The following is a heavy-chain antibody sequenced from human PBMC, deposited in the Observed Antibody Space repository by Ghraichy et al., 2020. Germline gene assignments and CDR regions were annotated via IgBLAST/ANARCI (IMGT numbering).Heavy chain of an antibody. CDR3: AKGRTYYDFWSGYQNFDAFDI. CDR2: ISGSGGST. D-gene: IGHD3-3*01. Sequence: GGSLRLSCAASGFTFSSYAMSWVRQAPGKGLEWVSAISGSGGSTYYADSVKGRFTISRDNSKNTLYLQMNSLRAEDTAVYYCAKGRTYYDFWSGYQNFDAFDIWGQGTMVTVSS. J-gene: IGHJ3*02. V-gene: IGHV3-23*01. CDR1: GFTFSSYA.